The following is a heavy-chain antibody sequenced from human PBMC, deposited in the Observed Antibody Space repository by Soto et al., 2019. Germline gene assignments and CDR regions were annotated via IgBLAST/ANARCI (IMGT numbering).Heavy chain of an antibody. CDR1: GGSISSGGYY. V-gene: IGHV4-31*03. CDR2: IYYSGST. D-gene: IGHD3-10*01. J-gene: IGHJ4*02. CDR3: ARADYGTPLPDY. Sequence: SETLSLTCTVSGGSISSGGYYWSWTRQHPGKGLEWIGYIYYSGSTNYSPSLKSRVTISVDRSKNQFSLKLSSVTAADTAVYYCARADYGTPLPDYWGQGTLVTVSS.